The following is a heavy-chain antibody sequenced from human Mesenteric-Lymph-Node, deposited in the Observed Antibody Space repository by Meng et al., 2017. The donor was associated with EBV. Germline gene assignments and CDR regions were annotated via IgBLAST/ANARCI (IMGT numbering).Heavy chain of an antibody. CDR1: SITFGDYS. CDR2: ICWSGYTI. D-gene: IGHD3-9*01. Sequence: VQLAVSGGVWVEPGGSRKWFCPGVSITFGDYSMSWIRQAPGKGLDWVSYICWSGYTIYYADSVKGRFTISRDNTKASLYLQMNSLGAEDTALYYCARVLRYFDWPLDYWGQGTLVTVSS. CDR3: ARVLRYFDWPLDY. V-gene: IGHV3-11*01. J-gene: IGHJ4*02.